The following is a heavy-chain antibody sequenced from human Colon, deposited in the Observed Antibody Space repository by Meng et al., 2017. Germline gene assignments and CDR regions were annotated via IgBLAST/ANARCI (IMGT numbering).Heavy chain of an antibody. CDR3: VTGGHYYGS. J-gene: IGHJ3*01. CDR1: EFIVSNGY. CDR2: IYGDGTT. V-gene: IGHV3-66*02. Sequence: GGSLRLSCAVSEFIVSNGYMSWIRQAPGKGLDWVSAIYGDGTTFHAASVKGRFTISRDNSKNTLNLQMNSLRPEDTALYFCVTGGHYYGSWGQGTMVTVSS. D-gene: IGHD3-10*01.